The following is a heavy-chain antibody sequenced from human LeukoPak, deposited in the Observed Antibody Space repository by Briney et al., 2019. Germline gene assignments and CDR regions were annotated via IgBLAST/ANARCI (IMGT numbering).Heavy chain of an antibody. CDR2: IYHSGST. D-gene: IGHD4-23*01. J-gene: IGHJ4*02. CDR1: GGSISSSNW. V-gene: IGHV4-4*02. CDR3: ARAVSGNSPVDY. Sequence: SETLPLTCAVSGGSISSSNWWSWVRQPPGKGLEWIGEIYHSGSTNYNPSLKSRVTISVDTSKNQFSLRLSSVTAADTAVYYCARAVSGNSPVDYWGQGTLVTVSS.